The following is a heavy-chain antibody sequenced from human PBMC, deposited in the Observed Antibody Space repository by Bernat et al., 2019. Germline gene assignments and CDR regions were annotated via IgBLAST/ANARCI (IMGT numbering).Heavy chain of an antibody. V-gene: IGHV4-59*01. D-gene: IGHD6-19*01. J-gene: IGHJ4*02. Sequence: QVQLQESGPGLVKPSETLSLTCTVSGGSISSYYWSWIRQPPGKGLEWIGYIYYSGSTNYNPSLKSRVTISVDTSKNQFSLKLSSVTAADTAVYYCARIHLDAVAGGGYYFDYWGQGTLVTVSS. CDR3: ARIHLDAVAGGGYYFDY. CDR1: GGSISSYY. CDR2: IYYSGST.